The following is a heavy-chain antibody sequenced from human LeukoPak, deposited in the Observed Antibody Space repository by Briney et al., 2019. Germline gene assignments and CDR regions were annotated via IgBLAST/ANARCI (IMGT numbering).Heavy chain of an antibody. CDR1: GGSISSSSYY. J-gene: IGHJ5*02. Sequence: SETLSLTCTVSGGSISSSSYYWGWIRQPPGKGLEWIRSIYYSGSTYYNPSLKSRVTISVDTSKNQFSLKLNSVTAADTAVYYCANYGSGSYRFDPWGQGTLVTVSS. CDR3: ANYGSGSYRFDP. CDR2: IYYSGST. V-gene: IGHV4-39*07. D-gene: IGHD3-10*01.